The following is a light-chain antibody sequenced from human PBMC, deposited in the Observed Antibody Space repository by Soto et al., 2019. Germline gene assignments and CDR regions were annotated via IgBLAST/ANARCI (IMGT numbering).Light chain of an antibody. V-gene: IGLV2-11*01. CDR3: CSYAGSYTWV. J-gene: IGLJ3*02. Sequence: QPVLTQPRSVSGSPGQSVTISCTGTSSDVGGHNYVSWYQQHPDKAPKLIIFDVTKRPSGVPDRFSASKSGSTASLTISGLQAEDESDYYCCSYAGSYTWVFGGGTKLTVL. CDR2: DVT. CDR1: SSDVGGHNY.